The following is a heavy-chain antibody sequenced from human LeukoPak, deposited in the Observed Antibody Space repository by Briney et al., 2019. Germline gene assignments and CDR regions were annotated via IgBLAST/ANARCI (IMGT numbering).Heavy chain of an antibody. CDR3: ARGPLRGVVIPEYFQH. V-gene: IGHV1-69*06. J-gene: IGHJ1*01. CDR2: IIPIFGTA. D-gene: IGHD3-3*01. CDR1: GGTFSSYA. Sequence: ASLKVSSTASGGTFSSYAISWVRQAPGQGLEWMGGIIPIFGTANYAQKFQGRVTITADKSTSTAYMELSSLRSEDTAVYYCARGPLRGVVIPEYFQHWGQGTLVTVSS.